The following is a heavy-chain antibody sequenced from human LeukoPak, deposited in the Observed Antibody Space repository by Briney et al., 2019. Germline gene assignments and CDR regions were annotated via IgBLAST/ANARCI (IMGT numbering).Heavy chain of an antibody. D-gene: IGHD1-1*01. V-gene: IGHV3-23*01. CDR2: VSGSGGAT. CDR3: AKNRGGTYKYYMDV. J-gene: IGHJ6*03. CDR1: GFTFNKYA. Sequence: GGSLRLSCAASGFTFNKYAMSWVRQAPGMGLEGLSYVSGSGGATYYADSVKGRFTISRDNSKNTVYLQMGSLRAEDTAVYYCAKNRGGTYKYYMDVWGNGTTVTVSS.